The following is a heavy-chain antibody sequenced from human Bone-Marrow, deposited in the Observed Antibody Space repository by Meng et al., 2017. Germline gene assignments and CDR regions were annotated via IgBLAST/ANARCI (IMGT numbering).Heavy chain of an antibody. J-gene: IGHJ4*02. D-gene: IGHD2-2*01. CDR1: GGTFSSYA. CDR3: ARLGSSFDY. V-gene: IGHV1-3*01. CDR2: INAGNGNT. Sequence: QVQLVQSGAEVKKPGSSVKVSCKASGGTFSSYAISWVRQAPGQRLEWMGWINAGNGNTKYSQKFQGRVTITRDTSASTAYMELSSLRSEDTAVYYCARLGSSFDYWGQGTLVTVSS.